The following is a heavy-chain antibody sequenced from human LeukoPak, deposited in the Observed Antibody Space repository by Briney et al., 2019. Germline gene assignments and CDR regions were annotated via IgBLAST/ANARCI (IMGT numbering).Heavy chain of an antibody. CDR3: ARGSGYDFGPAFDY. J-gene: IGHJ4*02. CDR2: INPNSGGT. CDR1: GYTFTGYY. Sequence: ASVKVSCKASGYTFTGYYMHWVRQAPGQGLEWMGWINPNSGGTNYAQKFQGRVTMTRDTSISSAYMELSRLRSDDTAVYYCARGSGYDFGPAFDYWGQGTLVTVSS. V-gene: IGHV1-2*02. D-gene: IGHD3-3*01.